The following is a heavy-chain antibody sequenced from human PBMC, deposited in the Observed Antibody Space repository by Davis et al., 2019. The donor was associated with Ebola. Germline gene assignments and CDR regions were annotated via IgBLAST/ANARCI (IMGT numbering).Heavy chain of an antibody. Sequence: GESLKISCKGSGYSFTSYWIGWVRQMPGKGLEWMGIIYPGDSDTRYSPSFQGQVTISADKSIGTAYLQWSSLKASDTAMYYCARRTSRYGFLEWSNWFDPWGQGTLVTVSS. CDR3: ARRTSRYGFLEWSNWFDP. D-gene: IGHD3-3*01. CDR2: IYPGDSDT. J-gene: IGHJ5*02. V-gene: IGHV5-51*01. CDR1: GYSFTSYW.